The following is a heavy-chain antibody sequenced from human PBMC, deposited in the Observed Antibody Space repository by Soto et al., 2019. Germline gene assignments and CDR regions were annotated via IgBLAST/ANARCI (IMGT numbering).Heavy chain of an antibody. D-gene: IGHD3-22*01. CDR3: ARVGLRTYYYDSSGSLI. V-gene: IGHV4-34*01. CDR1: GGSFSGYY. Sequence: SETLSLTCAVYGGSFSGYYWSWIRQPPGKGLEWIGEINHSGSTNYNPSLKSRVTISVDTSKNQFSLKLSSVTAADTAVYYCARVGLRTYYYDSSGSLIWGQGTMVTVSS. CDR2: INHSGST. J-gene: IGHJ3*02.